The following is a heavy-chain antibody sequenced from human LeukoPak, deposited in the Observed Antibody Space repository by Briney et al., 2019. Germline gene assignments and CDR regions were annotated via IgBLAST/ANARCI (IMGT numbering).Heavy chain of an antibody. V-gene: IGHV3-21*01. D-gene: IGHD4-11*01. CDR2: ISNDNTYV. CDR3: ARNDYTQNRGYCVDY. Sequence: GGSLRLSCAASGFTLSSYSMNWVRQAPGKGLEWVSSISNDNTYVYYSDSVKGRFTISRDNSKSSLYLQMNDLRAEDTAVYYCARNDYTQNRGYCVDYWGQGTLVTVSS. J-gene: IGHJ4*02. CDR1: GFTLSSYS.